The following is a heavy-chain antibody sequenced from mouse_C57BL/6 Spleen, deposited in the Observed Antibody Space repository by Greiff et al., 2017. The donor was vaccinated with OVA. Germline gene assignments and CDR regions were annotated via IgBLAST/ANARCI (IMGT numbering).Heavy chain of an antibody. J-gene: IGHJ4*01. Sequence: QVQLQQSGPELVKPGASVKISCKASGYAFSSSWMNWVKQRPGKGLEWIGRIYPGDGDTNYNGKFKGKATLTADKSSSTAYMQLSSLTSEDSAVYFCASLTKKSYAMDYWGQGTSVTVSS. CDR1: GYAFSSSW. CDR2: IYPGDGDT. CDR3: ASLTKKSYAMDY. D-gene: IGHD1-3*01. V-gene: IGHV1-82*01.